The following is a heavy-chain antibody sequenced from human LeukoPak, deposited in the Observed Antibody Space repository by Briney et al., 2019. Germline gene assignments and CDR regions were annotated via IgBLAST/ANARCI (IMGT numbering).Heavy chain of an antibody. J-gene: IGHJ3*02. D-gene: IGHD5-24*01. Sequence: TSETLSLTCAVYGGSFSGYYWSWIRQPPGKGLEWIGEINHSGSTNYNPSLKSRVTISVDTSKNQFSLKLSSVTAADTAVYYCAGEMATIYPPRAFDIWGQGTMVTVSS. CDR3: AGEMATIYPPRAFDI. CDR2: INHSGST. V-gene: IGHV4-34*01. CDR1: GGSFSGYY.